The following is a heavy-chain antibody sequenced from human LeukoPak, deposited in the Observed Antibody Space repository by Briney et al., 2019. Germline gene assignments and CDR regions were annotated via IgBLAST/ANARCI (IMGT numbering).Heavy chain of an antibody. CDR1: GFTFSRYW. J-gene: IGHJ3*02. D-gene: IGHD3-10*02. V-gene: IGHV3-74*01. CDR3: AREMRCSCVDAFDI. CDR2: INNDGSNT. Sequence: GGSLRLSCAASGFTFSRYWMNWVRQAPGKGLVWVSRINNDGSNTRYADSVKGRFTISRDNAKNTLYLQMNSLRAEDTAVYYCAREMRCSCVDAFDIWGQGTKVTVSS.